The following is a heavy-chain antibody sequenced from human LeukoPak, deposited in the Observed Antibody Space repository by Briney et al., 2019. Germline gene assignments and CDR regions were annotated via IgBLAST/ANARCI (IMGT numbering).Heavy chain of an antibody. Sequence: GGSLRLSCTASGFTFNNHAMNWVRQAPGKGLEWVSSISSSSSYIYYADSVKGRFTISRENAKNSLYLQMNSLRAGDTAVYYCARSRDGRFGELSSGYMDVWGKGTTVTISS. D-gene: IGHD3-10*01. CDR2: ISSSSSYI. CDR3: ARSRDGRFGELSSGYMDV. V-gene: IGHV3-21*01. J-gene: IGHJ6*03. CDR1: GFTFNNHA.